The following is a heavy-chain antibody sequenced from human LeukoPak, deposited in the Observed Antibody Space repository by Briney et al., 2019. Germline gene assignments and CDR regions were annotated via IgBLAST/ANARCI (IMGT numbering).Heavy chain of an antibody. V-gene: IGHV3-13*01. J-gene: IGHJ6*03. CDR1: GFTFSSFD. D-gene: IGHD1-1*01. CDR3: ARGPPRGKYYYMDV. CDR2: IGTASDT. Sequence: GGSLRLSCAASGFTFSSFDMHWVRQPPGQGLEWVSPIGTASDTYHPGSVDGRFTLSRDNAKNSLYLQMNSLTAGDTAVYYCARGPPRGKYYYMDVWGKGTTVTVSS.